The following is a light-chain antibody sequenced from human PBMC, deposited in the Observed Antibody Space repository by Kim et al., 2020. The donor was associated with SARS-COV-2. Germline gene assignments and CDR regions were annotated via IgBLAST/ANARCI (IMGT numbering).Light chain of an antibody. J-gene: IGLJ3*02. CDR3: SSYTSSSAWV. CDR1: SSDVVSYNY. CDR2: DVS. V-gene: IGLV2-14*04. Sequence: GPSITISCTGSSSDVVSYNYVSWYQQHPGKAPNLMIYDVSQRPSGISNRFSGSKSGNTASLTISGLQAEDEADYYCSSYTSSSAWVFGGGTKLTVL.